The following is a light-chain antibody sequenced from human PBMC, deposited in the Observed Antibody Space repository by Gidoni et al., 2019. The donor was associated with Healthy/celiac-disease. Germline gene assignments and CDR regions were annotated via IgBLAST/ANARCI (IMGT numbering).Light chain of an antibody. V-gene: IGKV1-5*01. Sequence: DIQMTQSPSTLSASVGDRVTLTCRASQSISSWLAWYQQKPGKAPKLLINDASSWKSGGPSRFSGSGSGTEFTLTISSLQPDDFATYYCQQYDSYSPWTFXQXTKVEIK. CDR2: DAS. J-gene: IGKJ1*01. CDR3: QQYDSYSPWT. CDR1: QSISSW.